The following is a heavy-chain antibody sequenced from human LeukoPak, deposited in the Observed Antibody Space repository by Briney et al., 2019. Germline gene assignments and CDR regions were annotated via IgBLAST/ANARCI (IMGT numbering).Heavy chain of an antibody. D-gene: IGHD4-11*01. J-gene: IGHJ6*03. V-gene: IGHV4-59*08. CDR2: IYYSGST. CDR1: GGSISSYY. Sequence: SETLSLTCTVSGGSISSYYWSWIRQPPGKGLEWIGYIYYSGSTNYNPSLKSRVTISVDTSKNQFSLKLSSVTAADTAVYYCARLGKTTVSSHYYYYYYMDVWGKGTTVTVSS. CDR3: ARLGKTTVSSHYYYYYYMDV.